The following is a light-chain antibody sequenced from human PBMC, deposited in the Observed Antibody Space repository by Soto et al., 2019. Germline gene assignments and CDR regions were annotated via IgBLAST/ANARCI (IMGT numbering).Light chain of an antibody. CDR1: SSDVGGYND. CDR2: DVS. J-gene: IGLJ1*01. V-gene: IGLV2-14*01. CDR3: FSYKSNSTCV. Sequence: QSALTQPASVSGSRGQSITISCTGTSSDVGGYNDVSWYQQHPGKAPKLMIYDVSNRPSGVSNRFSGSKSGNTASLTISGLQAEDEADYYCFSYKSNSTCVFGTGTKVTVL.